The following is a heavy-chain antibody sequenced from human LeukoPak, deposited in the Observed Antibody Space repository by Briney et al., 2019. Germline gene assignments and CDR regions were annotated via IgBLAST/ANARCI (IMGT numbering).Heavy chain of an antibody. Sequence: QTGGSLRRSCAASGFTFSSYGMHWVRQAPGKGLGWVAVIWYDGSNKYYADSVKGRFTISRDNSKNTLDLQMNSLRAEDTAVYYCARDYLGMDVWGQGTTVTVSS. J-gene: IGHJ6*02. CDR2: IWYDGSNK. CDR1: GFTFSSYG. V-gene: IGHV3-33*01. D-gene: IGHD3-16*02. CDR3: ARDYLGMDV.